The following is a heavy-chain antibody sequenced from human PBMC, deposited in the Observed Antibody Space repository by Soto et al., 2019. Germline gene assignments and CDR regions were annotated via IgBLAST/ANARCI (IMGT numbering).Heavy chain of an antibody. J-gene: IGHJ4*02. CDR2: IYYSGST. D-gene: IGHD3-9*01. CDR1: GGSISSGDYY. V-gene: IGHV4-30-4*01. CDR3: ARGTNYDILTGYVYYFDY. Sequence: SETLSLTCTVSGGSISSGDYYWSWIRQPPGKGLEWIGYIYYSGSTYYNPSLKSRVTISVDTSKNQFSLKLSSVTAADTAVYYCARGTNYDILTGYVYYFDYWGQGTLVTVSS.